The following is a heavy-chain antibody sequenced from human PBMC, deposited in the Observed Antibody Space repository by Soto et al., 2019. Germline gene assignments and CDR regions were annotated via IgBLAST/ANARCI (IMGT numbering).Heavy chain of an antibody. V-gene: IGHV4-59*08. CDR2: IYYSGST. J-gene: IGHJ4*02. Sequence: SETLSLTCTVSGGSISSYYWSWIRQPPGKGLEWIGYIYYSGSTNYNPSLKSRVTISVDTSKNQFSLKLSSVTAADTAVYYCARLSGHYGSGSYPDYWGQGTLVTVSS. CDR1: GGSISSYY. D-gene: IGHD3-10*01. CDR3: ARLSGHYGSGSYPDY.